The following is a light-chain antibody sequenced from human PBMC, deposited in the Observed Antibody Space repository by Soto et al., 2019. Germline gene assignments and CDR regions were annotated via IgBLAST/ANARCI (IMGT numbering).Light chain of an antibody. Sequence: QSALTQPPSVSGAPGQRVTISCTGSSSNIGAGYDVHWYQQLPGTAPKLLIYGNSNRPSRVPDRFSGSKSGTSASLAITGLQAEDEADYYCQSYDSSLSVVFGGGTKVTVL. V-gene: IGLV1-40*01. CDR1: SSNIGAGYD. J-gene: IGLJ2*01. CDR3: QSYDSSLSVV. CDR2: GNS.